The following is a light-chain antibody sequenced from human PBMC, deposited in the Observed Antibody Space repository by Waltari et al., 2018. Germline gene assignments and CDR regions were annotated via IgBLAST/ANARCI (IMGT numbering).Light chain of an antibody. J-gene: IGKJ1*01. CDR1: QTINNW. CDR3: QQFSSFPWT. V-gene: IGKV1-5*03. CDR2: KAS. Sequence: DIQMTQPPSSLSASVGDRVTITCRASQTINNWLAWYQQKPGKAPKLLIYKASTLESGVPSRFSGSGSGTEFTLTISSLQPGDFATYYCQQFSSFPWTFGHGTKVEIK.